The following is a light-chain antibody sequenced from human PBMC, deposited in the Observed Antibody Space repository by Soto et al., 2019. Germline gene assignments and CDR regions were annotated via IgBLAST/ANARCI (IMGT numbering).Light chain of an antibody. J-gene: IGKJ4*01. Sequence: EIVMTQSPATLSVSPGERATLSCRASQSIGSTLAWYQQKPGQAPRLLIYDASTRATGIPARFSGIGSGTEFTHIISSLQSEDFAVYYCQHYKTWPLSFGGGTKVDIK. CDR3: QHYKTWPLS. CDR2: DAS. V-gene: IGKV3-15*01. CDR1: QSIGST.